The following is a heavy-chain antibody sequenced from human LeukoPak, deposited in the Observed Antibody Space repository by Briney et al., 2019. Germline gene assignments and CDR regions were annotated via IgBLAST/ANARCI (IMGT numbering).Heavy chain of an antibody. Sequence: GGSLRLSCEASGFTFSSHTMSWVRQAPGKGLERVSTISGDGGDTHYADSVRGRFTISRANSKNTLFMQMNSLRAEDTAVYYCGKSGSRDWDYFEYWGQGTLVTASS. D-gene: IGHD6-19*01. CDR2: ISGDGGDT. J-gene: IGHJ4*02. CDR3: GKSGSRDWDYFEY. CDR1: GFTFSSHT. V-gene: IGHV3-23*01.